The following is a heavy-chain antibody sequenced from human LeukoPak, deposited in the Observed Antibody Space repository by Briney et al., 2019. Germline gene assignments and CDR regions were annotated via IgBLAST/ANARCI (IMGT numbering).Heavy chain of an antibody. CDR3: ASHSSSSDLNYYYYMDV. J-gene: IGHJ6*03. CDR1: GGTFSSYA. CDR2: IIPIFGTA. Sequence: SVTVSCKASGGTFSSYAISWVRQAPGQGLEWMGGIIPIFGTANYAQKFQGRVTITTDESTSTAYMELSSLRSEDTAVYYCASHSSSSDLNYYYYMDVWGKGTTVTVSS. V-gene: IGHV1-69*05. D-gene: IGHD6-6*01.